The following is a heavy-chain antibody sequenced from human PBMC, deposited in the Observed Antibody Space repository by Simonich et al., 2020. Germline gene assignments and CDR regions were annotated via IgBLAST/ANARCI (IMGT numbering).Heavy chain of an antibody. J-gene: IGHJ3*02. CDR1: GYTFTGYY. D-gene: IGHD6-19*01. V-gene: IGHV1-2*02. CDR2: INPNRGGT. Sequence: QVQLVQSGAEVKKPGASVKVSCKASGYTFTGYYMHWVRQAPGQGLEGMGWINPNRGGTNYAQKFQGRVTMTRDTSISTAYMELSRLRSDDTAVYYCARGLGAGWRDAFDIWGQGTMVTVSS. CDR3: ARGLGAGWRDAFDI.